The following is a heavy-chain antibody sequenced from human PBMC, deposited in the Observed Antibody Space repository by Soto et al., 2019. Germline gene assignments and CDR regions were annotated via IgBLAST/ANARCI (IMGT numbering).Heavy chain of an antibody. J-gene: IGHJ4*02. CDR2: IYWDDDK. V-gene: IGHV2-5*02. CDR3: AHRQIHSCYDYFFYYFDY. Sequence: QITLKESGPTLVKPTQTLTLTCTFSGFSLSTSGVGVGWIRQPPGKALEWLALIYWDDDKRYSPSLKSRLTITKDTSKNQVVLTMTTMDPVDTATYYCAHRQIHSCYDYFFYYFDYSGQGTLVTVSS. D-gene: IGHD5-12*01. CDR1: GFSLSTSGVG.